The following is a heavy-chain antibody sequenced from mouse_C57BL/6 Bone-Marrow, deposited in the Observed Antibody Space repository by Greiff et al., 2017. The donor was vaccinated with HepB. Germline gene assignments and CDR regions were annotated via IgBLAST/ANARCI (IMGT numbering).Heavy chain of an antibody. J-gene: IGHJ4*01. CDR3: ARLQYYGSIYYAIDY. CDR1: GYTFTSYW. Sequence: VQLQQPGAELVKPGASVKLSCKASGYTFTSYWMHWVKQRPGQGLEWIGMIHPNSGSTNYNEKFKSKATLTVDKSSSTAYMQLSSLTSEDSAVYYCARLQYYGSIYYAIDYWGQGTSVTVSS. CDR2: IHPNSGST. D-gene: IGHD1-1*01. V-gene: IGHV1-64*01.